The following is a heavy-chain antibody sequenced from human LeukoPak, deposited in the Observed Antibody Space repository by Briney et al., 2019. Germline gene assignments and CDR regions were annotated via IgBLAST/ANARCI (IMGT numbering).Heavy chain of an antibody. Sequence: PGGSLRLSCAASGITFGGHWMHWVRQAPGEGPVWVSRIKADGSSATYADSVKGRFTISRDNAKNTLYLQMNSLRVEDTAVYYCARSDWFDPWGQGTLVTVSS. CDR3: ARSDWFDP. J-gene: IGHJ5*02. CDR1: GITFGGHW. V-gene: IGHV3-74*01. CDR2: IKADGSSA.